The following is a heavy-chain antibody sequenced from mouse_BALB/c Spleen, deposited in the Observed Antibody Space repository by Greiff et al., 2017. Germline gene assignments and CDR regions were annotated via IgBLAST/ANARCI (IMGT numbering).Heavy chain of an antibody. CDR1: GYTFTSYW. D-gene: IGHD2-1*01. CDR3: ARSDYGNYGAY. Sequence: QVQLQQPGAELVKPGASVKLSCKASGYTFTSYWMHWVKQRPGQGLEWIGEIDPSVSYTNYNQKFKGKATLTVDKSSSTAYMQLSSLTSEDYAVYYCARSDYGNYGAYWGQGTLVTVSA. J-gene: IGHJ3*01. V-gene: IGHV1-69*02. CDR2: IDPSVSYT.